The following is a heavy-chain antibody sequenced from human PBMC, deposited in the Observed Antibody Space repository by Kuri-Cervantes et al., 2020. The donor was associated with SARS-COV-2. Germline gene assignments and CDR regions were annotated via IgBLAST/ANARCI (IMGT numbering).Heavy chain of an antibody. D-gene: IGHD6-13*01. J-gene: IGHJ4*02. CDR2: IHNSLDVI. CDR3: ARDSSRWYRQAASGHS. Sequence: GGSLRLSCAAPGFTFNRHPMNWVRQAPGKGLEWVSYIHNSLDVIYYADSVRGRFTISRDNARNSLYLQMNSLRVDDTALYYCARDSSRWYRQAASGHSWGQGTLVTVSS. V-gene: IGHV3-48*04. CDR1: GFTFNRHP.